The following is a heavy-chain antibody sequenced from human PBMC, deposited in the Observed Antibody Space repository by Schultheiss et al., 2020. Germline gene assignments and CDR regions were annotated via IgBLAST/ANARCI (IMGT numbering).Heavy chain of an antibody. Sequence: SVKVSCKASGGTFSSYAISWVRQAPGQGLEWMGRIIPILGIANYAQKFQGRVTITADKSTSTAYMELSSLRSEDTAVYYCARRPEQWLVHEMDYWGQGTLVTVSS. D-gene: IGHD6-19*01. CDR2: IIPILGIA. V-gene: IGHV1-69*04. J-gene: IGHJ4*02. CDR1: GGTFSSYA. CDR3: ARRPEQWLVHEMDY.